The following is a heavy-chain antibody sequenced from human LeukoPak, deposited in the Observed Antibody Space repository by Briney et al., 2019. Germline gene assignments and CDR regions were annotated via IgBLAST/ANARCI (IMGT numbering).Heavy chain of an antibody. Sequence: ASVKVSCKVSGYTLTELSMHWVRQAPGKGLEWMGGFDPEDGETIYAQKFQGRVTMTEDTSTDTAYMELSSLRSEDTAVYYCATAAILTGYSAPDYWGQGTLVTVSS. D-gene: IGHD3-9*01. V-gene: IGHV1-24*01. J-gene: IGHJ4*02. CDR3: ATAAILTGYSAPDY. CDR2: FDPEDGET. CDR1: GYTLTELS.